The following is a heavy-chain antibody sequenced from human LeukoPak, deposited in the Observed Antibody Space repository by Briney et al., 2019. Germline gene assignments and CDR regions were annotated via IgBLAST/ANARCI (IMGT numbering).Heavy chain of an antibody. CDR1: GFTFTTHA. V-gene: IGHV3-23*01. J-gene: IGHJ4*02. CDR3: ARVAYCSSGTCYLPDY. Sequence: GGSLRLSCAASGFTFTTHAMAWVRQAPDKGLEGISAISAGATSTYYIDSVKGRFTISRDNSKNTLSLQMNSLRGEDTAVYYCARVAYCSSGTCYLPDYWGQGTLVTVSS. CDR2: ISAGATST. D-gene: IGHD2-15*01.